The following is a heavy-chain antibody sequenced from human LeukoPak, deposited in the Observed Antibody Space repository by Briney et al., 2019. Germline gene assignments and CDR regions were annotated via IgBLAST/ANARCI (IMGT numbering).Heavy chain of an antibody. CDR1: GASINSGVSY. CDR3: ARVSGSYRTPFDY. J-gene: IGHJ4*02. CDR2: IYQSGGT. D-gene: IGHD1-26*01. V-gene: IGHV4-30-2*01. Sequence: PSETLSLTCAVSGASINSGVSYWTWIRQPPGKGLEWIGYIYQSGGTFYNPSLNSRVTMSLDRSKKQFALNLNSVTAADTAVYYCARVSGSYRTPFDYWGQGTLVTVSS.